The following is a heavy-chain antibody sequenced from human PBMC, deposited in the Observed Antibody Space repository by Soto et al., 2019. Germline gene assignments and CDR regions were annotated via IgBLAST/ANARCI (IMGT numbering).Heavy chain of an antibody. J-gene: IGHJ5*02. CDR2: IDGSGGGT. V-gene: IGHV3-23*01. Sequence: PGGSLRLSCTGFGFPFSTTDMSWVRQAPGKGLEWVSTIDGSGGGTYYADFVKGRFTISRDNSKNTVYLQMTTLRVDDTAKSYCAKNSGWFNTWGQGTLVTVSS. D-gene: IGHD3-10*01. CDR1: GFPFSTTD. CDR3: AKNSGWFNT.